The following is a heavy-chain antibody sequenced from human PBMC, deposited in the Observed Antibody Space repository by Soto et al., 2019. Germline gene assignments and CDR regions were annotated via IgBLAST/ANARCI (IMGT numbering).Heavy chain of an antibody. CDR1: GYTFTKYD. D-gene: IGHD3-10*01. CDR2: VNPISGNT. CDR3: ATSRINMIRGVFYYGLDV. Sequence: QEQLEQSGAEVKKPGASVTVSCKASGYTFTKYDFNWVRQATVQGLEWMGWVNPISGNTETAQNFQGRVSLTMNTSTSTAFMELSSLRSGDTAVYYCATSRINMIRGVFYYGLDVWGHGTTLTVSS. J-gene: IGHJ6*02. V-gene: IGHV1-8*01.